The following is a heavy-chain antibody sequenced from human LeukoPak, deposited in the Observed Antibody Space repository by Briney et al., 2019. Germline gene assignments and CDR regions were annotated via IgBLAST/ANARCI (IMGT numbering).Heavy chain of an antibody. D-gene: IGHD3-10*01. Sequence: GGSLRLSCAGSGFTFSTYAMSWVRQAPGKGLEWVSAITGNSDSTYYADFVKGRFAISRDNSENTLYLQMNSLRVEDTAVYYCANVQITRGAADYWGQGTLVTVSS. J-gene: IGHJ4*02. CDR1: GFTFSTYA. CDR2: ITGNSDST. CDR3: ANVQITRGAADY. V-gene: IGHV3-23*01.